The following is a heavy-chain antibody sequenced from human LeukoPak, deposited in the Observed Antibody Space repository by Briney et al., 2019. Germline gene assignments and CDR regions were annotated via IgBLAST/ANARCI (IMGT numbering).Heavy chain of an antibody. D-gene: IGHD4-17*01. V-gene: IGHV4-59*11. CDR3: ARVPYYGDYYYYGMDV. J-gene: IGHJ6*02. Sequence: SETLSLTCTVSGGSISSHYWSWVRQPPGKGLEWIGNIYDSESTHYKSSLKSRVTISVDTSKNQFSLKLSSVTAADTAVYYCARVPYYGDYYYYGMDVWGQGTTVTVSS. CDR2: IYDSEST. CDR1: GGSISSHY.